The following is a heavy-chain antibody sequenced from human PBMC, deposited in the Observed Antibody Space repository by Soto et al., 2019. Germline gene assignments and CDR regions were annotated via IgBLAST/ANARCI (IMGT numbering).Heavy chain of an antibody. CDR2: ISGSGGST. D-gene: IGHD2-2*01. V-gene: IGHV3-23*01. CDR1: GFTFSSYA. Sequence: GGSLRLSCAASGFTFSSYAMSWVRQAPGKGLEWVSAISGSGGSTYYADSVKGRFTISRDNSKNTLYLQMNSLRAEDTAVYYCAKDHIVVVPAAMHGFDYWGQGTLVTVSS. CDR3: AKDHIVVVPAAMHGFDY. J-gene: IGHJ4*02.